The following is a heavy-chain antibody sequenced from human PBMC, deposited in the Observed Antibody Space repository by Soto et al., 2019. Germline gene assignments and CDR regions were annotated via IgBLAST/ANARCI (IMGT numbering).Heavy chain of an antibody. V-gene: IGHV5-51*01. Sequence: SGKGSGYTFTNYWIGWVRQMPGKGLEWMGIIYPGDSDTKYNPSFQGQVTISADKSITTTYLRWTSLKASDTAIYYCAASIFYYGMDVWGQVTTVTVSS. J-gene: IGHJ6*02. CDR1: GYTFTNYW. CDR2: IYPGDSDT. CDR3: AASIFYYGMDV.